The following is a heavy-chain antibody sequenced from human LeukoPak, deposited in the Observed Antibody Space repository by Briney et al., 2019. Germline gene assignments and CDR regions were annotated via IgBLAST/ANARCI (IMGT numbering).Heavy chain of an antibody. CDR2: ITSSSSYI. CDR1: GFTVSSNY. CDR3: ARRPNGDYPPDY. Sequence: PGGSLRLSCAASGFTVSSNYMSWVRQAPGKGLEWVSYITSSSSYIYYADSVKGRFTISRDNAKNSLYLQMNSLRAEDTAVYYCARRPNGDYPPDYWGQGTLVTVSS. D-gene: IGHD4-17*01. J-gene: IGHJ4*02. V-gene: IGHV3-21*01.